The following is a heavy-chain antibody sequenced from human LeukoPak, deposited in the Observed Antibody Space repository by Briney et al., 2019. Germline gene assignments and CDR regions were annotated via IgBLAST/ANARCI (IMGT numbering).Heavy chain of an antibody. CDR2: IYYSGST. CDR1: GGSISSYY. CDR3: ARDRSYGDYFDY. Sequence: PSETLSLTCSVSGGSISSYYWSWIRQPPGKGLEWIGYIYYSGSTNYNPSLKSRVTISVDTSKNQFSLKLSSVTAADTAVYYCARDRSYGDYFDYWGQGTLVTVSS. D-gene: IGHD1-26*01. V-gene: IGHV4-59*01. J-gene: IGHJ4*02.